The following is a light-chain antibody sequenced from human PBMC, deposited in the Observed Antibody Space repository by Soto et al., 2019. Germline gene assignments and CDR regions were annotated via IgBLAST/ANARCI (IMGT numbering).Light chain of an antibody. CDR1: SGDVGGYNS. CDR2: EVN. CDR3: GSYAGSNTFV. V-gene: IGLV2-8*01. J-gene: IGLJ1*01. Sequence: QSVLTQPPSASGSPGQSVTVSCTGTSGDVGGYNSVSWYQHHPGKAPKLMIYEVNKRPSGVPDRFSGSKSGNTASLTVSGLQDEDEDDYYCGSYAGSNTFVFGTGTKVTVL.